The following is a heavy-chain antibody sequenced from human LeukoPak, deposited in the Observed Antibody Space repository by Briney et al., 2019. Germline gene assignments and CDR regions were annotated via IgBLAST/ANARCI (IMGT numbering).Heavy chain of an antibody. Sequence: GGSLRLSCAASGFIFSSYAMHWVRQAPGKGLEYVSGISTDGGSTFYAESVQGRFTISRDNSKNTVYLQVGSLRADDMAVYYCARDSGSGYRQFDCWGQGTLVTVSS. J-gene: IGHJ4*02. CDR1: GFIFSSYA. D-gene: IGHD3-3*01. V-gene: IGHV3-64*02. CDR2: ISTDGGST. CDR3: ARDSGSGYRQFDC.